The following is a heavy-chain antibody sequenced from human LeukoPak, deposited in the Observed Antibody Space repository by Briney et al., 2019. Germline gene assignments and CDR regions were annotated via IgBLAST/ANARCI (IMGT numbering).Heavy chain of an antibody. CDR3: ARASGSYYHDAFDI. CDR2: ISAYNGNT. Sequence: ASVKVSCKASGYTFTSYGISWVRQAPGQGLEWMGWISAYNGNTNYAQKLQGRITMTTDTSTSTAYMELRSLRSDDTAVYYCARASGSYYHDAFDIWGQGTMVTVSS. V-gene: IGHV1-18*01. D-gene: IGHD1-26*01. J-gene: IGHJ3*02. CDR1: GYTFTSYG.